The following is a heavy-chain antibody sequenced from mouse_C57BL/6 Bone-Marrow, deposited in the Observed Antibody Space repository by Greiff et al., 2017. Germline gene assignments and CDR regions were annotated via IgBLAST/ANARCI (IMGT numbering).Heavy chain of an antibody. J-gene: IGHJ4*01. V-gene: IGHV1-55*01. CDR2: IYPGSGST. CDR3: ARWGWLLLYAMDY. D-gene: IGHD2-3*01. CDR1: GYTFTSYW. Sequence: QVQLQQPGAELVKPGASVKMSCKASGYTFTSYWITWVKQRPGQGLEWIGDIYPGSGSTNYNEKFKSKATLTVDTSSSTAYMQLSILTSEDSAVYYCARWGWLLLYAMDYWGQGTSVTVSS.